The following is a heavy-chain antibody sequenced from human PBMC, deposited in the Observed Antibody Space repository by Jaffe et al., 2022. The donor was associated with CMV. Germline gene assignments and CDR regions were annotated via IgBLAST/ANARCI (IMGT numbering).Heavy chain of an antibody. D-gene: IGHD6-19*01. CDR2: ISSSSSYI. CDR3: ARDRVAVAGTRDYFDY. Sequence: EVQLVESGGGLVKPGGSLRLSCAASGFTFSSYSMNWVRQAPGKGLEWVSSISSSSSYIYYADSVKGRFTISRDNAKNSLYLQMNSLRAEDTAVYYCARDRVAVAGTRDYFDYWGQGTLVTVSS. CDR1: GFTFSSYS. V-gene: IGHV3-21*01. J-gene: IGHJ4*02.